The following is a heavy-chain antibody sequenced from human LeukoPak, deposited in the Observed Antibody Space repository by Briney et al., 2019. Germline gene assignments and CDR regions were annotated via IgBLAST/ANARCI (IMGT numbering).Heavy chain of an antibody. CDR3: AKPSSGYLIASGAFDI. D-gene: IGHD3-22*01. CDR2: ITWNSGST. J-gene: IGHJ3*02. Sequence: GRSLRLSCAASGFTFEDYAMHWFRQAPGKGLRWVSGITWNSGSTAYADSVKGRFTISRDNAKNSLYLQMNSLRPEDTALYYCAKPSSGYLIASGAFDIWGQGTMVTVSS. V-gene: IGHV3-9*01. CDR1: GFTFEDYA.